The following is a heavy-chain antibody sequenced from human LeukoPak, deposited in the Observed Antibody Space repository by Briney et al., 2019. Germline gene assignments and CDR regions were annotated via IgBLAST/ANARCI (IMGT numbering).Heavy chain of an antibody. V-gene: IGHV3-21*01. CDR2: ISSSSSYI. CDR1: GFTFSSYS. CDR3: ARDSVTTGTARRFDY. Sequence: GGSLRLSCAASGFTFSSYSMNWVRQAPGKGLEWVSSISSSSSYIYYADSVKGRSTISRDNAKNSLYLQMNSLRAEDTAVYYCARDSVTTGTARRFDYWGQGTLVTVSS. D-gene: IGHD5-18*01. J-gene: IGHJ4*02.